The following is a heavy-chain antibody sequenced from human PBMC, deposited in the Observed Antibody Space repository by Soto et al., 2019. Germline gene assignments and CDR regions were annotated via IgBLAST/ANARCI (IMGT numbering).Heavy chain of an antibody. CDR2: ISGSGGST. D-gene: IGHD3-9*01. CDR3: AKGTAAPGTYYDILTGRYYFDY. CDR1: GFTFSSYA. Sequence: GGSLRLSCAASGFTFSSYAMSWVRQAPGKGLEWVSSISGSGGSTYYADSVKGRFTISRDNSKNTLYLQMNSLRAEDTAVYYCAKGTAAPGTYYDILTGRYYFDYWGQGTLVTVSS. V-gene: IGHV3-23*01. J-gene: IGHJ4*02.